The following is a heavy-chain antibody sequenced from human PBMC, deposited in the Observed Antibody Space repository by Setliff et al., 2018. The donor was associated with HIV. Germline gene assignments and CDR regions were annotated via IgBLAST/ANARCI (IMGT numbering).Heavy chain of an antibody. CDR2: IYYSGST. D-gene: IGHD4-17*01. Sequence: SETLSLTCTVSGGSISSYYWSWIRQPPGKGLEWIGYIYYSGSTNYNPSLKSRVTISVDTSKNQFSLKLSSVTAADTAVYYCARDFPFSVTTFQGGGVFDYWGQGTLVTVSS. J-gene: IGHJ4*02. V-gene: IGHV4-59*12. CDR3: ARDFPFSVTTFQGGGVFDY. CDR1: GGSISSYY.